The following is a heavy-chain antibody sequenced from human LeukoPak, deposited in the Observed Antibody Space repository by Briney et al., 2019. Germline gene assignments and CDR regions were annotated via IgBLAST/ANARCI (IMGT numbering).Heavy chain of an antibody. CDR1: GGSISSYY. CDR2: IYYSGST. V-gene: IGHV4-59*01. CDR3: ARPPLNFWSGYLEEPFGYHDT. J-gene: IGHJ5*02. Sequence: PSETLSLTCTVSGGSISSYYWSWIRQPPGKGLEWIGYIYYSGSTNYNPSLKSRVTISVDTSKNQFSLKLSSVPAADTAVYYCARPPLNFWSGYLEEPFGYHDTWGQGKLVTVSS. D-gene: IGHD3-3*01.